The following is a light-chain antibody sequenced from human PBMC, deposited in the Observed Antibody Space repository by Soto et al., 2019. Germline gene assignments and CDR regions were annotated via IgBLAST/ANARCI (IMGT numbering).Light chain of an antibody. V-gene: IGLV2-14*01. CDR1: SSDVGAYNY. J-gene: IGLJ1*01. CDR2: EVS. Sequence: QSVLTQPASVSGSLGQSITISCTGTSSDVGAYNYVSWYQQHPGKAPKLMIYEVSNRPSGVSNRFSGSKSGNTASLTISGLQAEDEADYYCSSYTRTTSLGVFGTGTKVTVL. CDR3: SSYTRTTSLGV.